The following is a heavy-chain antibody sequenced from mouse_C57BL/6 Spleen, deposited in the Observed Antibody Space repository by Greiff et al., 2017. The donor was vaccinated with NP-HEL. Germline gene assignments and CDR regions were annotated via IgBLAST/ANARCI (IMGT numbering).Heavy chain of an antibody. CDR2: IDPSDSYT. J-gene: IGHJ2*01. Sequence: VQLQQPGAELVMPGASVKLSCKASGYTFTSYWMHWVKQRPGQGLEWIGEIDPSDSYTNYNQKFKGKSTLTVDKSSSTAYMQLSSLTSEDSAVYYCARDSNSSGYFDYWGQGTTLTVSS. CDR3: ARDSNSSGYFDY. CDR1: GYTFTSYW. V-gene: IGHV1-69*01. D-gene: IGHD2-5*01.